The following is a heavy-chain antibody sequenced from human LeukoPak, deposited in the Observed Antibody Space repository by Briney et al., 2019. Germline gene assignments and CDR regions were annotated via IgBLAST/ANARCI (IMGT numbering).Heavy chain of an antibody. J-gene: IGHJ4*02. CDR2: IGNTET. CDR1: GFPFETNA. CDR3: AKDWIQFNRVFDCFDS. Sequence: GGPLRFPGATPGFPFETNAMSWVRKAPGKGLNGVATIGNTETFYADSVTGRFTISRDNSKNTVNLQMNRLRVEDTAIYYCAKDWIQFNRVFDCFDSWGQGTLVTVSS. D-gene: IGHD5-18*01. V-gene: IGHV3-23*01.